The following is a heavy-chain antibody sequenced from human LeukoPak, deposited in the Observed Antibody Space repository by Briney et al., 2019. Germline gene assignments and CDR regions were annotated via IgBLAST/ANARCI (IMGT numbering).Heavy chain of an antibody. CDR1: GTSFTTNA. CDR2: INTDNGNT. V-gene: IGHV1-3*04. D-gene: IGHD1-26*01. J-gene: IGHJ4*02. CDR3: AREKNQQWVDCLQY. Sequence: GASVKVSCKASGTSFTTNAMHWVRQAPGQRLEWMGWINTDNGNTHCLQKFQGRVTITRDTSASTTYMELSSLTSEDTAVYYCAREKNQQWVDCLQYWGQGTLVTVSS.